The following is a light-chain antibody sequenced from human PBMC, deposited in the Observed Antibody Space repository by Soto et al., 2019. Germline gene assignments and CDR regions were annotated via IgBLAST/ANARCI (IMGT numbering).Light chain of an antibody. J-gene: IGKJ1*01. V-gene: IGKV3-20*01. CDR3: QQYTTSSWT. CDR2: GAS. Sequence: EIVLTQSPGTLSLSPGERATLSCRASQSVSSSYLAWYQQKPGQAPRLLIYGASSRATGIPDRFSGSGSGTDFTLTISRLEPEDFAEYYCQQYTTSSWTFGQGTKVDIK. CDR1: QSVSSSY.